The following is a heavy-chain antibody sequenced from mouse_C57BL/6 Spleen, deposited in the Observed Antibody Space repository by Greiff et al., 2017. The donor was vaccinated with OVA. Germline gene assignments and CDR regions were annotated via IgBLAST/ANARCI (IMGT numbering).Heavy chain of an antibody. V-gene: IGHV1-81*01. CDR2: IYPRSGNT. CDR1: GYTFTSYG. J-gene: IGHJ4*01. Sequence: SGAELARPGASVKLSCKASGYTFTSYGISWVKQRTGQGLEWIGEIYPRSGNTYYNEKFKGKATLTADKSSSTAYMELRSLTSEDSAVYFCARFPYYYGSSTGDAMDYWGQGTSVTVSS. CDR3: ARFPYYYGSSTGDAMDY. D-gene: IGHD1-1*01.